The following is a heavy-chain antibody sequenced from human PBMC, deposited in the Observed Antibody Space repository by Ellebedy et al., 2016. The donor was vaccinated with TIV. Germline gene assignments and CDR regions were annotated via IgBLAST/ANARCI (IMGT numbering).Heavy chain of an antibody. V-gene: IGHV4-61*02. Sequence: LRLXXAVSVGSISSGGYYWSWIRQPAGKGLEWIGRIYTSGSTNYNPSLKSRVTMSVDTSKNQFSLKLSSVTAADTAVYYCARAVVTTKTKYYFDYWGQGTLVTVSS. CDR3: ARAVVTTKTKYYFDY. J-gene: IGHJ4*02. CDR1: VGSISSGGYY. D-gene: IGHD2-21*02. CDR2: IYTSGST.